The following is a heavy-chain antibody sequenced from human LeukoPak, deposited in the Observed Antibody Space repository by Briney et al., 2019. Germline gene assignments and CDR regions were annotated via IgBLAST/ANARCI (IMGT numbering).Heavy chain of an antibody. D-gene: IGHD6-13*01. CDR1: GYTFTSYG. V-gene: IGHV1-18*01. Sequence: ASVKVSCKASGYTFTSYGISWVRQAPGQGLEWMGWISAYNGNTNYAQKLQGRVTMTTDTSTSTAYMELRSLRSDDTAVYYCARDLVGAAAGTVYFDYWGQGTLVTVFS. CDR3: ARDLVGAAAGTVYFDY. CDR2: ISAYNGNT. J-gene: IGHJ4*02.